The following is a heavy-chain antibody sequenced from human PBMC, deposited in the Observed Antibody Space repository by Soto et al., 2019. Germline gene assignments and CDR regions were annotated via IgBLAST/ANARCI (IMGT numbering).Heavy chain of an antibody. CDR2: IKSKSAGGTT. CDR3: XXXXXXXXXXX. CDR1: GFTFRDAW. J-gene: IGHJ4*02. V-gene: IGHV3-15*01. Sequence: EVQLVESGGGLVNPGGSLRLSCAASGFTFRDAWMXWVRXXXXXXXEWVGSIKSKSAGGTTDYAAPVKGRFTISRDDSXXXLXXXXXXXXXXXXXXXXXXXXXXXXXXXXXGQGTLVTVSS.